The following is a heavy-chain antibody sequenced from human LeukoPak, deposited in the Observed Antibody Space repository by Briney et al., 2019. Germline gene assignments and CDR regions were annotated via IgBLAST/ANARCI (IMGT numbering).Heavy chain of an antibody. CDR3: AKDRLPVAGTPVGFDY. J-gene: IGHJ4*02. D-gene: IGHD6-19*01. CDR1: GFTFSSSA. V-gene: IGHV3-23*01. Sequence: PGGSLRLSCAPSGFTFSSSAMSWVRQAPGKGLEWVSGIRGSGGSTYDADSVKGRFTISRDNSKNTLYLQMNSVRAEDTAVYYCAKDRLPVAGTPVGFDYWGQGTLVTVSS. CDR2: IRGSGGST.